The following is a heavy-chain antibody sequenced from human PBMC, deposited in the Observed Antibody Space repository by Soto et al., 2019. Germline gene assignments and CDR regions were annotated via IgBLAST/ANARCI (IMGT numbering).Heavy chain of an antibody. CDR3: ANGPQRFLEWLLTAGGMDV. J-gene: IGHJ6*02. D-gene: IGHD3-3*01. V-gene: IGHV3-30*18. CDR1: GFTFSSYG. Sequence: GGSLRLSCAASGFTFSSYGMHWVRQAPGKGLEWVAVISYDGSNKYYADSVKGRFTISRDNSKNTLYLQMNSLRAEDTAVYYCANGPQRFLEWLLTAGGMDVSGPGPKVTVSS. CDR2: ISYDGSNK.